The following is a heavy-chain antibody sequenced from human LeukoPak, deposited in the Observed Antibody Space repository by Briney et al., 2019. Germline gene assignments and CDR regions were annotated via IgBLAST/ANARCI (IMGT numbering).Heavy chain of an antibody. Sequence: ASVKVSCKASGYTFTSYGISWVRQAPGQGLEWMGWISAYNGNINYAQKLQGRVTMTTDTSTSTAYMELRSLRSDDTAVYYCARPMDYVWGSYRYTSDYSGQGTLVTVSS. CDR2: ISAYNGNI. D-gene: IGHD3-16*02. V-gene: IGHV1-18*01. CDR1: GYTFTSYG. CDR3: ARPMDYVWGSYRYTSDY. J-gene: IGHJ4*02.